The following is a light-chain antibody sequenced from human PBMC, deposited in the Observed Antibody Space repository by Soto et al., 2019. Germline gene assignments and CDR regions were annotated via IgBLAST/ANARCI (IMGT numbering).Light chain of an antibody. CDR3: SSYTSSTVV. CDR2: EVS. V-gene: IGLV2-14*01. J-gene: IGLJ2*01. Sequence: QPASVSGSPGQSITISCTGTSSDVGGYNYVSWYQQHPGKAPKLMIYEVSNRPSGVSNRFSGSKSGNTASLTISGLQAEDEADYYCSSYTSSTVVFGGGTKLTVL. CDR1: SSDVGGYNY.